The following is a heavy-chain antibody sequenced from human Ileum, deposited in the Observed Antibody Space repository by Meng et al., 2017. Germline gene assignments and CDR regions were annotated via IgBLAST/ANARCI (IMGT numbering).Heavy chain of an antibody. CDR3: ASLRYNWNYSADY. CDR1: GGSISSSNW. Sequence: VPLHESGPGLVKASGTLSLPCAVSGGSISSSNWWSWVRQPPGKGLEWIGEIYHSGSTNYNPSLKSRVTISVDKSKNQFSLKLSSVTAADTAVYYCASLRYNWNYSADYWGQGTLVTVSS. J-gene: IGHJ4*02. V-gene: IGHV4-4*02. D-gene: IGHD1-7*01. CDR2: IYHSGST.